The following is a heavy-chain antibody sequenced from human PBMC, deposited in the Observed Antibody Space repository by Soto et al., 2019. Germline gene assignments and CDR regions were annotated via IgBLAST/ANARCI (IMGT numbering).Heavy chain of an antibody. CDR1: GGSIGSSSYY. V-gene: IGHV4-39*01. CDR3: ARRTYWDNYGMDV. CDR2: LYYTGTT. D-gene: IGHD1-26*01. J-gene: IGHJ6*02. Sequence: PSEALSLTCSVSGGSIGSSSYYFGWIRQPPGKGLEWIGSLYYTGTTYYNSSLKSRVTISADKSQNQFSLRLSSVTAADTAVYYCARRTYWDNYGMDVWGQGTTVTVSS.